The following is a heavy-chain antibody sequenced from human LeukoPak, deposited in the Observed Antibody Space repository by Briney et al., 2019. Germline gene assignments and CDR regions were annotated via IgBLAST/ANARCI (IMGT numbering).Heavy chain of an antibody. CDR2: IRHDGSNK. Sequence: GGSLRLSCAASGFTFSSYGMHWVRQAPGKGLEWVAFIRHDGSNKYYADSVKGRFTISRDNSKNTLYLQMNSLRAEDTAVYYCAKDRGGLPSDYWGQGTLVTVSS. V-gene: IGHV3-30*02. D-gene: IGHD3-16*01. CDR1: GFTFSSYG. J-gene: IGHJ4*02. CDR3: AKDRGGLPSDY.